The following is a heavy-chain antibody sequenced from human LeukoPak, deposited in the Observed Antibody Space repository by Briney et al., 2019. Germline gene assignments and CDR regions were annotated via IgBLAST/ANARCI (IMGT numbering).Heavy chain of an antibody. J-gene: IGHJ4*02. CDR2: ISGSGGST. V-gene: IGHV3-23*01. CDR3: AKGSRGSCYSGFDY. D-gene: IGHD2-15*01. Sequence: GGSLRLSCAASGFTFSSYAMSWVRQAPGKGLEWVSAISGSGGSTYYADSVKGRFTISRDNSKNTLYLQMNSLRAEDTAIYYCAKGSRGSCYSGFDYWGQGTLATVSS. CDR1: GFTFSSYA.